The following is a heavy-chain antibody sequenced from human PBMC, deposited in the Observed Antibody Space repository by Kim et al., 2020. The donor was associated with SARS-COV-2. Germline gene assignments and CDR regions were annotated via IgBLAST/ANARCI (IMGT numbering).Heavy chain of an antibody. CDR2: MNPNSGDT. V-gene: IGHV1-8*02. CDR1: GYTFASYD. CDR3: ARGYYMED. Sequence: ASVKVSCKASGYTFASYDINWVRQATGQGLEWMGWMNPNSGDTGLVQKFQGRVTMTRDTSISTAYMELSSLRSDDTAVYFCARGYYMEDWGTGITVTGSS. J-gene: IGHJ6*03.